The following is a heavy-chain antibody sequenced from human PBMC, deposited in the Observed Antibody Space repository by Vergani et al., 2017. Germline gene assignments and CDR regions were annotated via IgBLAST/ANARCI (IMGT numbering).Heavy chain of an antibody. CDR3: ARPQEVPGENWFDP. J-gene: IGHJ5*02. D-gene: IGHD2-2*01. CDR1: GYTFTSYD. CDR2: INPNSGGT. V-gene: IGHV1-2*02. Sequence: QVQLVQSGAEVKKPGASVKVSCKASGYTFTSYDINWVRQATGQGLEWMGWINPNSGGTNYAQKFQGRVTMTRDTSISTAYMELSRLRSDDTAVYYCARPQEVPGENWFDPWGQGTLVTVSS.